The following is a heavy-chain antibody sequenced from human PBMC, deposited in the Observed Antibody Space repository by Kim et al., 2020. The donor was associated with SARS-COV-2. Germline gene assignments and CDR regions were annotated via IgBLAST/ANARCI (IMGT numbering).Heavy chain of an antibody. CDR1: GGSISSGDYY. CDR3: ARDPFSITIFGVVITDAFDS. J-gene: IGHJ3*02. Sequence: SETLSLTCTVSGGSISSGDYYWSWIRQPPGKGLEWIGYIYYSGSTYYNPSLKSRVTISVDTSKNQFSLKLSSVTAADTAVYYCARDPFSITIFGVVITDAFDSWGQGTMVTVSS. D-gene: IGHD3-3*01. V-gene: IGHV4-30-4*01. CDR2: IYYSGST.